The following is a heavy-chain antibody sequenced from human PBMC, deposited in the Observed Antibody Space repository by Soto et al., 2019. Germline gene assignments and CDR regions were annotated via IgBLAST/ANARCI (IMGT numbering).Heavy chain of an antibody. CDR2: ISRSSSYI. J-gene: IGHJ4*02. V-gene: IGHV3-21*01. D-gene: IGHD3-22*01. Sequence: PGGSLRLSCAASGFTFMSYTMNWVRQAPGTGLEWVASISRSSSYIEYADSLKGRFTTSRDNAKNSVHLQMRSLRAEDTAVYYCARGSFFYETSGYYPPDYWGQGTLVTVS. CDR3: ARGSFFYETSGYYPPDY. CDR1: GFTFMSYT.